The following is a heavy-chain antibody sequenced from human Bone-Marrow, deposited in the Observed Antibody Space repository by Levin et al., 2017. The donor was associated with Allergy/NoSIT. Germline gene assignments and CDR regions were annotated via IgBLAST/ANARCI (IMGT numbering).Heavy chain of an antibody. D-gene: IGHD5-18*01. CDR1: GFTFRSYV. V-gene: IGHV3-30*04. J-gene: IGHJ6*02. Sequence: PGGSLRLSCTASGFTFRSYVMHWVRQAPGKGLEWVAVISYDGSNKNYADSVKGRFTISRDNSKNTLYLQMNSLRAEDTAVYYCARDTEVDIYSNGWYCLVDWGQGTTVTVSS. CDR3: ARDTEVDIYSNGWYCLVD. CDR2: ISYDGSNK.